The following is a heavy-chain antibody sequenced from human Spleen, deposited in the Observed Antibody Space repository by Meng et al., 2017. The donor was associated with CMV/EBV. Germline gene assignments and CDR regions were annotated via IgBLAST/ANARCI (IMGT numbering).Heavy chain of an antibody. V-gene: IGHV4-31*03. CDR1: GGSIRSGAYY. Sequence: LTCPCSGGSIRSGAYYWSWIRQHPGKGLEWIGYIYYSGSTYYNPSLKSRITISGDTSKNQFSLKLSSVTAADTAVYYCARVAGFGSDYWGQGTLVTVSS. CDR2: IYYSGST. CDR3: ARVAGFGSDY. J-gene: IGHJ4*02. D-gene: IGHD3-16*01.